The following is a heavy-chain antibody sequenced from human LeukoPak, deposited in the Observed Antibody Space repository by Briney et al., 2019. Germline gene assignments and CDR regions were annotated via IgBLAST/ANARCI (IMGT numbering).Heavy chain of an antibody. J-gene: IGHJ6*03. CDR1: GGSISSGDYY. Sequence: SETLSLTCTVSGGSISSGDYYWSWIRQPPGKGLEWIGYIYYSGSTYYNPSLKSRVSISVDTSKNQFSLKLSSVTAADTAVYYCANGIVGAPDYYMDVWGKGTTVTVSS. D-gene: IGHD1-26*01. V-gene: IGHV4-30-4*08. CDR3: ANGIVGAPDYYMDV. CDR2: IYYSGST.